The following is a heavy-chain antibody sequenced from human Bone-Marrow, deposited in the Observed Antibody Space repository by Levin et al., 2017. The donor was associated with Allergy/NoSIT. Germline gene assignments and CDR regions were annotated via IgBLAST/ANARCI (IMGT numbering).Heavy chain of an antibody. CDR1: GGTFNSYT. D-gene: IGHD2-21*02. V-gene: IGHV1-69*13. CDR3: ARRAYCGSDCYSGEDY. CDR2: IIPISVTA. J-gene: IGHJ4*02. Sequence: PPASVKVSCKASGGTFNSYTFSWVRQAPGQGLEWMGGIIPISVTAKYAQKFQGRVTITADESTSTTYMEISSLRSEDTAVYYCARRAYCGSDCYSGEDYWGQGTLVTVSS.